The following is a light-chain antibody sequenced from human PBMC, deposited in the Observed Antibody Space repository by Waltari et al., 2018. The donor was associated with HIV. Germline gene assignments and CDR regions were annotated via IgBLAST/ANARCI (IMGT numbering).Light chain of an antibody. CDR2: DVS. Sequence: QYALTQPRSVSGSPGQSVTISCTGTSSDVGGYNYVSWYQQHPGKAPKVMIYDVSKRRSGVPDLFSGSKSGNTASLTISGLQAEDEADYYCCSYAGSYTWVFGGGTKMTVL. J-gene: IGLJ3*02. V-gene: IGLV2-11*01. CDR3: CSYAGSYTWV. CDR1: SSDVGGYNY.